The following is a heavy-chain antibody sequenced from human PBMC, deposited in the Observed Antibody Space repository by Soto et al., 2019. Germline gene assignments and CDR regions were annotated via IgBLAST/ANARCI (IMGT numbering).Heavy chain of an antibody. CDR3: AKSLGSLGPRPFDY. V-gene: IGHV3-73*02. D-gene: IGHD3-10*01. CDR1: GFTFSGSA. Sequence: EVQLVESGGGLVQPGGSLKLSCAASGFTFSGSAMHWVRQASGKGLEWVGRIRSKANSYATAYAASVKGRFTISRDDSKNTAYLQMNSLRAEDTAVYFCAKSLGSLGPRPFDYWGQGTLVTVSS. J-gene: IGHJ4*02. CDR2: IRSKANSYAT.